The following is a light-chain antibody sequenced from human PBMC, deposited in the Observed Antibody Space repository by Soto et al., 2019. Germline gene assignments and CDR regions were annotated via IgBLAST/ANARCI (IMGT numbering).Light chain of an antibody. J-gene: IGLJ1*01. Sequence: QSVLTQPASVSGSPGQSITISCTGTSSDVGAYTRVSWYQQHPGKAPKFLIYEVSYRPSGVSNRFSGSKSGNTASLTISGLQAEDEADYYCNSYTKYNTRAAVFGTGTKLTVL. CDR1: SSDVGAYTR. CDR3: NSYTKYNTRAAV. CDR2: EVS. V-gene: IGLV2-14*01.